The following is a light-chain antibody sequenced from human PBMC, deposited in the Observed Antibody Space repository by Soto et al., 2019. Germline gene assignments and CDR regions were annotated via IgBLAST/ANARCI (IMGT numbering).Light chain of an antibody. CDR3: GSYTSTDTPFV. CDR2: EVS. CDR1: STDVGGYNY. J-gene: IGLJ1*01. V-gene: IGLV2-14*01. Sequence: QSALAQPSSVSGSPGQSITISCTGTSTDVGGYNYVSWYQHHPGKGPKLIIYEVSNRPSGVSVRFSGSKSGNKASLIISNLEAEDESDYYCGSYTSTDTPFVFGTGTQLTVL.